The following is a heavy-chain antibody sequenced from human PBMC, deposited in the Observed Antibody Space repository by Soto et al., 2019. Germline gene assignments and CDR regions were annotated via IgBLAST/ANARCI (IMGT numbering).Heavy chain of an antibody. V-gene: IGHV4-39*01. Sequence: QLQLRESGPGLVKPSETLSLTCTVSGGSISNTDHFWGWLRQPPGKGLEWIGSIYYTGTTYYSPSHKSRVTMSVDTSKNKFPLNLSSVTAADVAVYYCVRQVTDDIWAPPCLLDKWGQGSRVNVSS. D-gene: IGHD3-9*01. J-gene: IGHJ4*02. CDR3: VRQVTDDIWAPPCLLDK. CDR2: IYYTGTT. CDR1: GGSISNTDHF.